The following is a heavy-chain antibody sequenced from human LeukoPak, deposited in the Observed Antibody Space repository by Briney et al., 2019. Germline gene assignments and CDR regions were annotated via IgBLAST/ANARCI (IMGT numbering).Heavy chain of an antibody. CDR3: ARGPIVVVPAAIYGMDV. Sequence: ASVKVSCKASGYTFTGYYMHWVRQAPGQGLEWMGWINPNSGGTNYEQKFQGRVTMTRDPSISTAYMELSRLRSDDTAVYYCARGPIVVVPAAIYGMDVWGQGTTVTVSS. V-gene: IGHV1-2*02. D-gene: IGHD2-2*01. CDR2: INPNSGGT. CDR1: GYTFTGYY. J-gene: IGHJ6*02.